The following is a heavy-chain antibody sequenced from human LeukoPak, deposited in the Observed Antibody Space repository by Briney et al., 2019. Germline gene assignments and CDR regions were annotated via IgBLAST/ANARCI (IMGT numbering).Heavy chain of an antibody. CDR3: ARGTYYYDSSGYYPGYDI. CDR1: GFTFSSYA. D-gene: IGHD3-22*01. J-gene: IGHJ3*02. Sequence: PGGSLRLSCAASGFTFSSYAMGWVRQAPGKGLEWVSAISGSGGSTYYADSVKGRFTISRDNSKNTLYLQMNSLRAEDTAVYYCARGTYYYDSSGYYPGYDIWGQGTMVTVSS. V-gene: IGHV3-23*01. CDR2: ISGSGGST.